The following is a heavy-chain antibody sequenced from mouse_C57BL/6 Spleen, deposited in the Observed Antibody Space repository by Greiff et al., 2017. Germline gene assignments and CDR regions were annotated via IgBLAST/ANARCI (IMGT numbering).Heavy chain of an antibody. CDR3: ARATYYYGSSYAYAMDY. Sequence: EVQLVESEGGLVQPGSSMKLSCTASGFTFSDYYMAWVRQVPEKGLEWVANINYDGSSTYYLDSLKSRFIISRDNAKNILYLQMSSLKSEDTATYYCARATYYYGSSYAYAMDYWGQGTSVTVSS. CDR2: INYDGSST. CDR1: GFTFSDYY. V-gene: IGHV5-16*01. D-gene: IGHD1-1*01. J-gene: IGHJ4*01.